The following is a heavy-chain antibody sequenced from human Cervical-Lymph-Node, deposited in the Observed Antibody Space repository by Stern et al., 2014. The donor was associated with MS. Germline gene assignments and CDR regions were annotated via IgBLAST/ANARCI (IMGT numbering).Heavy chain of an antibody. J-gene: IGHJ4*02. CDR2: ISHDGSNK. CDR3: AKDYYDFWSGYYTYYFDY. Sequence: QVESGGGVVQPGRSLRLSCAASGFTFSSYAMHWVRQAPGKGLEWVAVISHDGSNKYYADSVKGRFTISRDNSKNTLYLQMSSLRAEDTAVYYCAKDYYDFWSGYYTYYFDYWGQGTLVTVSS. D-gene: IGHD3-3*01. CDR1: GFTFSSYA. V-gene: IGHV3-30*18.